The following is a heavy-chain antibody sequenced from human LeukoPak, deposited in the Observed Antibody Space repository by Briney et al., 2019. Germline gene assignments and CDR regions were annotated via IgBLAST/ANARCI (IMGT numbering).Heavy chain of an antibody. CDR2: INANTGNP. J-gene: IGHJ3*02. CDR3: ARDQRYCGGDCYDAFDI. D-gene: IGHD2-21*02. CDR1: GYTFTSYD. Sequence: ASVKVSCKASGYTFTSYDMNWVRQAPGQGLEWMGWINANTGNPTYAQGFTGRFVFSLDTSVSTAYLQFSSLKAEDTAVYYCARDQRYCGGDCYDAFDIWGQGTMVTVSS. V-gene: IGHV7-4-1*02.